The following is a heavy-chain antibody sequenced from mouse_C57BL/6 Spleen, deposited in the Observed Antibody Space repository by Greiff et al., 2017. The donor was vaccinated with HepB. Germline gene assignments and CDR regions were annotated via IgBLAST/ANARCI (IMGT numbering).Heavy chain of an antibody. J-gene: IGHJ3*01. D-gene: IGHD2-4*01. CDR3: AYDYVAWFAY. CDR2: IDPEDGET. Sequence: EVQLQESGAELVKPGASVKLSCTASGFNIKDYYMHWVKQRTEQGLEWIGRIDPEDGETKYATKFQGKAPITADTSSNNAYLQLSSLTSEDTAVYYCAYDYVAWFAYWGQGTLVTVSA. CDR1: GFNIKDYY. V-gene: IGHV14-2*01.